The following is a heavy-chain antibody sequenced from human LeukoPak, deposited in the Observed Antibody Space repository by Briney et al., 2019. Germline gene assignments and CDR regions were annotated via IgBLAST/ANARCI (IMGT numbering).Heavy chain of an antibody. D-gene: IGHD6-6*01. J-gene: IGHJ4*02. CDR3: ARGMTEQLDPFDY. Sequence: PSGTLSLTCTVSGGSLSSYYWSWIRQPPGKGLEWIGYIYYSGSTNYNPSLKSRVTISVDTSKNQFSLKLSSVTAADTAVYYCARGMTEQLDPFDYWGQGTLVTVSS. V-gene: IGHV4-59*01. CDR1: GGSLSSYY. CDR2: IYYSGST.